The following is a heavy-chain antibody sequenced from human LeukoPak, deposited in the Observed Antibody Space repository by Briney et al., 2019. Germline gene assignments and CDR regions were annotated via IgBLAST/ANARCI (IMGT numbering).Heavy chain of an antibody. CDR2: ISWNSGSI. CDR1: GFTFSKAW. V-gene: IGHV3-9*01. J-gene: IGHJ4*02. D-gene: IGHD3-22*01. CDR3: AKADYYYDSSGYNLFDY. Sequence: GGSLRLSCAVSGFTFSKAWMSWVRQAPGKGLEWVSGISWNSGSIGYADSVKGRFTISRDNAKNSLYLQMNSLRAEDTALYYCAKADYYYDSSGYNLFDYWGQGTLVTVSS.